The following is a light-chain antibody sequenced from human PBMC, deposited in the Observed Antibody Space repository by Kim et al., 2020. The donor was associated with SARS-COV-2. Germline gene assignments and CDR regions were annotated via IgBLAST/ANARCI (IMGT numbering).Light chain of an antibody. J-gene: IGKJ1*01. Sequence: FLPPSPGSLSLSPGERATLSCRTSQSVDSSYIGWYQQKPGQSPRLLIYGASFRASGIPDRFSGTGSGTDFSLTIRRLEPDDFAVYYCQLYGASPGTFGQGTKVDIK. CDR3: QLYGASPGT. CDR2: GAS. V-gene: IGKV3-20*01. CDR1: QSVDSSY.